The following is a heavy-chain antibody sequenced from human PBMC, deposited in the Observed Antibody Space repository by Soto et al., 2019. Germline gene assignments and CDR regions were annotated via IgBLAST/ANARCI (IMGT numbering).Heavy chain of an antibody. CDR1: GGSFSGYY. CDR2: INHSGST. V-gene: IGHV4-34*01. CDR3: ARREGYRSRRYYFDY. Sequence: PSETLSLTCAVYGGSFSGYYWSWIRQPPGKGLEWIGEINHSGSTNYNPSLKSRVTISVDTSKNQFSLKLSSVTAADTAVYYCARREGYRSRRYYFDYWGQGTLVTVSS. D-gene: IGHD6-13*01. J-gene: IGHJ4*02.